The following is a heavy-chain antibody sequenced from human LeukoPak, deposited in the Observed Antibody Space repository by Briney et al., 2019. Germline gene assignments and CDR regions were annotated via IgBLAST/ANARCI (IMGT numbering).Heavy chain of an antibody. V-gene: IGHV3-33*01. CDR3: GVVPVGY. CDR1: GFTFSSYG. D-gene: IGHD2-2*01. CDR2: IWYDGSNK. J-gene: IGHJ4*02. Sequence: GGSLRLSCAASGFTFSSYGMHWVRQAPGKGLEWVAVIWYDGSNKYYADSVKGRFTISRDNSKNTLYLQMNSLRADDTAVYYCGVVPVGYWGQGTLVTVSS.